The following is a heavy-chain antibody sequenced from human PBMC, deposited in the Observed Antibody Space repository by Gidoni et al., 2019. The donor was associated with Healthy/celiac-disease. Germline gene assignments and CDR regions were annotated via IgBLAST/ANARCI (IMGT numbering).Heavy chain of an antibody. D-gene: IGHD3-3*01. CDR2: IWYDGSNK. V-gene: IGHV3-33*01. J-gene: IGHJ4*02. Sequence: QVQLVESGGGVVQPGRSLRLSCAASGFTFSSYGMHWVRQAPGKGLEWVAVIWYDGSNKYYADSVKGRFTISRDNSKNTLYLQMNSLRAEDTAVYYCARGFSDYDFWSGYYRGQIFDYWGQGTLVTVSS. CDR3: ARGFSDYDFWSGYYRGQIFDY. CDR1: GFTFSSYG.